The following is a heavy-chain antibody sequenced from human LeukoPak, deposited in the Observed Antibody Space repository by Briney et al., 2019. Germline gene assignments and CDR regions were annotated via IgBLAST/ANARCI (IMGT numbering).Heavy chain of an antibody. V-gene: IGHV4-59*01. Sequence: PSETLSLTCTVSGDSINNYYWSWIRQPPGKGLEWIGYIFYSGGTKYNPSLKSRVAISIAMSKNQFSLNLNSVTAADMAVYYCARGGYGDYKLHYYHYGMDVWGQGTTVTVSS. CDR1: GDSINNYY. D-gene: IGHD4-17*01. CDR3: ARGGYGDYKLHYYHYGMDV. CDR2: IFYSGGT. J-gene: IGHJ6*02.